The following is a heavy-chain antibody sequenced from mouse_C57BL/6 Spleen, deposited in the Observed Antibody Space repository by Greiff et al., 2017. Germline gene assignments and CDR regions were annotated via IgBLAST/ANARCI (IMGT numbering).Heavy chain of an antibody. V-gene: IGHV8-8*01. CDR3: ARIGAPVVAKNDAMDY. Sequence: QVTLKESGPGILQPSQTLSLTCSFSGFSLSTFGMGVGWIRQPSGQGLEWLAHIWWDDDKYYNPALKSRLTISKDTSKNQVFLKIANVYTADTATYYCARIGAPVVAKNDAMDYWGQGTSVTVSS. CDR2: IWWDDDK. J-gene: IGHJ4*01. CDR1: GFSLSTFGMG. D-gene: IGHD1-1*01.